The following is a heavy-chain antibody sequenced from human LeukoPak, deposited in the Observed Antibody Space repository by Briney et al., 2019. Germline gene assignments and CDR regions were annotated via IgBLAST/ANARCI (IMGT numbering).Heavy chain of an antibody. V-gene: IGHV4-34*01. CDR3: ARGDPGYSSSWIDY. D-gene: IGHD6-13*01. CDR1: GGSFSGYY. CDR2: INLSGST. J-gene: IGHJ4*02. Sequence: PSETLSLTCAVYGGSFSGYYWSWIRQPPGKGLEWIGEINLSGSTNYNPSLKSRVTISVDTSKNQFSLKLSSVTAADTAVYYCARGDPGYSSSWIDYWGQGTLVTVSS.